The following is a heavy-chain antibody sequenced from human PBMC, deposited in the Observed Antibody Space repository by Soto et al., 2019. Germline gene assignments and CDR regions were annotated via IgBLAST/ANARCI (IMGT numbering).Heavy chain of an antibody. CDR1: GGSISSGGYS. V-gene: IGHV4-30-2*01. D-gene: IGHD3-10*01. Sequence: QLQLQESGSGLVKPSQTLSLTCAVSGGSISSGGYSWSWIRQPPGKGLEWIGYIYHSGSTYYNPSLKCRVTISVDWSKNKCSLKLSSVTAADTAVYYGASGRPITMVREVIPYYFDYWGQGTLVTVSS. CDR3: ASGRPITMVREVIPYYFDY. CDR2: IYHSGST. J-gene: IGHJ4*02.